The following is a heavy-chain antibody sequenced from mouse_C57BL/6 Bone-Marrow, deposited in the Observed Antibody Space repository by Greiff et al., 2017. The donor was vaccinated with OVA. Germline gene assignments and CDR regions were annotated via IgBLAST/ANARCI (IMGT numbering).Heavy chain of an antibody. CDR1: GFSLTSYG. CDR3: ARVYYDYDDGWYFDV. CDR2: IWSGGST. Sequence: VKLMESGPGLVQPSQSLSITCTVSGFSLTSYGVHWVRQSPGKGLEWLGVIWSGGSTDYNAAFISRLSISKDNSKSQVFFKMNSLQADDTAIYYCARVYYDYDDGWYFDVWGTGTTVTVSS. V-gene: IGHV2-2*01. D-gene: IGHD2-4*01. J-gene: IGHJ1*03.